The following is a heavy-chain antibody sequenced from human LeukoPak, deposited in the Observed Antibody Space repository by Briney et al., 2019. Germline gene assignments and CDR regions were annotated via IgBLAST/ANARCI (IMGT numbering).Heavy chain of an antibody. CDR1: GFTFRSYA. Sequence: GRPLRLSCAASGFTFRSYAIHWVHQAPGKGLEWVAVTSYDGSNKYYADSVKGRFTISRDNAKNSLYLQMNSLRAEDTALYYCAKANYQLLAPNHPYGLDVWGQGTTVTVSS. CDR2: TSYDGSNK. CDR3: AKANYQLLAPNHPYGLDV. V-gene: IGHV3-30*04. J-gene: IGHJ6*02. D-gene: IGHD2-2*01.